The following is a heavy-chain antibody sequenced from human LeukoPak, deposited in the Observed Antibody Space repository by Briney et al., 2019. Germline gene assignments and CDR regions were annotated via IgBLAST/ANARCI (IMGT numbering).Heavy chain of an antibody. V-gene: IGHV4-4*07. D-gene: IGHD5-12*01. J-gene: IGHJ4*02. Sequence: NPSETLSLTCTVSGASISSYYWSWIRQPAGKGLEWIGRIYTSGSPNYNPSLKTRVTMSVDTSKNQFSLKLSAVTAADTAVYYCARDSLYSGYDSLDYWGQGSLVTVSS. CDR1: GASISSYY. CDR2: IYTSGSP. CDR3: ARDSLYSGYDSLDY.